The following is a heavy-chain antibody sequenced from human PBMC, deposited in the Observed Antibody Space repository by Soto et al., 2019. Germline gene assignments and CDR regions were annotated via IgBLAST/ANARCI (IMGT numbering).Heavy chain of an antibody. CDR2: ISYDGSNK. CDR1: GFTFSSYA. Sequence: QVQLVESGGGLVQPGRSLRLSCAASGFTFSSYAMHWVRQAPGKGLEWVAVISYDGSNKYYADSVKGRFTISRDNSKNTLYLQMNSLRAEDTAVYYCARDPDYYDSSGYGDYWGQGTLVTVSS. CDR3: ARDPDYYDSSGYGDY. V-gene: IGHV3-30-3*01. D-gene: IGHD3-22*01. J-gene: IGHJ4*02.